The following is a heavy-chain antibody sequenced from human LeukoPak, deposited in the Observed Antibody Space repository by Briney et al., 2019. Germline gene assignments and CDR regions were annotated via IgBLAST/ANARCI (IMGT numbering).Heavy chain of an antibody. J-gene: IGHJ3*02. V-gene: IGHV3-21*01. CDR2: ISSSSSYI. CDR1: GFTFSSYS. D-gene: IGHD3-10*01. Sequence: GGSLRLSCAASGFTFSSYSMNWVRQAPGKGLEWVSSISSSSSYIYYADSVKGRFTISRDNAKNSLYLQTNSLRAEDTAVYYCASGEATDAFDIWGQGTMVTVSS. CDR3: ASGEATDAFDI.